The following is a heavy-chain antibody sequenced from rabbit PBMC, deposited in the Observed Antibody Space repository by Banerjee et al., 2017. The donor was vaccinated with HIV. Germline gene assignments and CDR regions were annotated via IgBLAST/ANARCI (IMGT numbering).Heavy chain of an antibody. Sequence: QEQLEESGGDLVKPEGSLTLNCTASGFSLSSSYVMCWVRQAPGKGLEWIACINSSSGNTVYARWAKGRFTISKTSSTTVTLQMTSLTAADTATYFCARLDVGNRDWDLWGQGTL. CDR2: INSSSGNT. J-gene: IGHJ3*01. CDR3: ARLDVGNRDWDL. V-gene: IGHV1S45*01. CDR1: GFSLSSSYV. D-gene: IGHD4-2*01.